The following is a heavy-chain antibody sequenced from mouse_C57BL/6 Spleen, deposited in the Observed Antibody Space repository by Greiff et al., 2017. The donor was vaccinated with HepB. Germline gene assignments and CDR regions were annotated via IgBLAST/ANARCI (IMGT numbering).Heavy chain of an antibody. J-gene: IGHJ1*03. Sequence: DVKLQESGPGLVKPSQSLSLTCSVTGYSITSGYYWNWIRQFPGNKLEWMGYISYDGSNNYNPSLKNRISITRDTSKNQFFLKLNSVTTEDTATYYCARDPDYDWYFDVWGTGTTVTVSS. V-gene: IGHV3-6*01. CDR3: ARDPDYDWYFDV. CDR1: GYSITSGYY. CDR2: ISYDGSN. D-gene: IGHD2-4*01.